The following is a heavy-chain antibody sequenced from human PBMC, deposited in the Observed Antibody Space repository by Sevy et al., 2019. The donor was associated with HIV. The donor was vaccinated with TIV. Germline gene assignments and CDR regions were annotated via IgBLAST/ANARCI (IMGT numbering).Heavy chain of an antibody. CDR3: ARRRRELFNWFDP. CDR2: IYYGGST. J-gene: IGHJ5*02. V-gene: IGHV4-30-4*01. CDR1: GGSISSGDYY. Sequence: SETLSLTCTVSGGSISSGDYYWSWIRQPPGKGLEWIGYIYYGGSTYYNPSLKSRVNISVDTYKNQFSLKLRSVTAADVAVYYCARRRRELFNWFDPWGQGTLVTVSS. D-gene: IGHD3-10*01.